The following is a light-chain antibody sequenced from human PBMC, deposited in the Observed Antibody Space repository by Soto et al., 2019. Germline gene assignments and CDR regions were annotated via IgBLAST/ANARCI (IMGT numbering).Light chain of an antibody. Sequence: QSVLTQPPSASGAPGQSVTISCTGTSSDVGGHNYVSWYQQHPGKAPKLIIYEVTKRPSGVPDRFSGSKSGNTASLTVSGLQAEDEAGYYCSSYGGSSNYVFGTGTKVTVL. V-gene: IGLV2-8*01. J-gene: IGLJ1*01. CDR1: SSDVGGHNY. CDR2: EVT. CDR3: SSYGGSSNYV.